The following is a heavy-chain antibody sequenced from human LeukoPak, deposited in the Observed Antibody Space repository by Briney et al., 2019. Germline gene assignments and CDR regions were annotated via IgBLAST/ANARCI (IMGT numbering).Heavy chain of an antibody. D-gene: IGHD1-26*01. J-gene: IGHJ3*02. CDR2: IYTSGST. Sequence: SETLSLTCTVSGGSISSGSFYWTWIRQPAGKGLEWIGRIYTSGSTDYNPSLKSRVTISVDTSKNQFSLKLSSVTAADTAVYYCARLKYSGSYRGLWAFDIWGQGTMVTVSS. V-gene: IGHV4-61*02. CDR1: GGSISSGSFY. CDR3: ARLKYSGSYRGLWAFDI.